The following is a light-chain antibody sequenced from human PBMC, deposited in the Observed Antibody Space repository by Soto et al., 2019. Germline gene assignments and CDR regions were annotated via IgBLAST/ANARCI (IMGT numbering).Light chain of an antibody. V-gene: IGKV3-20*01. CDR3: HQYGTSPAT. CDR1: QSVRSTY. Sequence: EIVLTQSPGTLSLSPGERATLSCRASQSVRSTYVAWYQQKPCQAPRLLIFDASSRATGIPDSFSGSGSGTDFTLTISRLEPEDFAVYYCHQYGTSPATLGQGTKVEIK. CDR2: DAS. J-gene: IGKJ1*01.